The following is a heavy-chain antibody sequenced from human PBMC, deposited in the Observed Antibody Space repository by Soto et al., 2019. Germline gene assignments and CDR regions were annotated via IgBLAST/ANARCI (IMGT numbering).Heavy chain of an antibody. V-gene: IGHV1-18*01. CDR1: GDTFTNFG. CDR3: ARVVRGVVNWFDP. J-gene: IGHJ5*02. Sequence: HLVQSGPEVKKPGASITVSCKTSGDTFTNFGLSWVRQAPGQGLEWMGWIATYNSNRNDAQKFQGRLTLTTDTSTSTAYIELKNLGYDDTAVYYCARVVRGVVNWFDPWGQGTLVTVSS. CDR2: IATYNSNR. D-gene: IGHD3-10*01.